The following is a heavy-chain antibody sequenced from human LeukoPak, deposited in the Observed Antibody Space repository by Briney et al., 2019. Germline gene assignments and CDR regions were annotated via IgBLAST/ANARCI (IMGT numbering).Heavy chain of an antibody. CDR3: AKGAYGSGSYYLFDY. V-gene: IGHV3-9*03. CDR1: GFTFDDYA. D-gene: IGHD3-10*01. J-gene: IGHJ4*02. Sequence: GRSLRLSCAASGFTFDDYAMHWVRQAPGKGLEWVSGISWNSGSIGYADSVKGRFTISRDNAKNSLYLQMNSLRAEDMALYHCAKGAYGSGSYYLFDYWGQGTLVTVSS. CDR2: ISWNSGSI.